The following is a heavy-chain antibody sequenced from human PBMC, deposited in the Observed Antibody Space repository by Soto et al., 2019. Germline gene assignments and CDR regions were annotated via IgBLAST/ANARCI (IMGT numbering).Heavy chain of an antibody. D-gene: IGHD6-13*01. CDR2: ISAGGGST. CDR3: AKKLTAAGTFDY. J-gene: IGHJ4*02. CDR1: GFTFSSYA. Sequence: GGSLRLSCAASGFTFSSYAMSWVRQAPGKGLEWVSAISAGGGSTYYADSVKGRFTISRDTSKSTLYLQMNSLRAEDTAVYFCAKKLTAAGTFDYWGQGTLVTVSS. V-gene: IGHV3-23*01.